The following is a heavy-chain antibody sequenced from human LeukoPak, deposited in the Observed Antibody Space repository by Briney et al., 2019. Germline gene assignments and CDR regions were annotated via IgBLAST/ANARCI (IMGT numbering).Heavy chain of an antibody. CDR3: ARGRSTFDY. CDR1: GFTFDDCG. Sequence: GGSLRLSCAVSGFTFDDCGMSWVRQAPGKGLEWVSGINWNGGSIGYADSVKGRFTISRDNVKNSLYLQMNSLRAEDTALYYCARGRSTFDYWGQGTLVTVSS. J-gene: IGHJ4*02. CDR2: INWNGGSI. D-gene: IGHD2-2*01. V-gene: IGHV3-20*04.